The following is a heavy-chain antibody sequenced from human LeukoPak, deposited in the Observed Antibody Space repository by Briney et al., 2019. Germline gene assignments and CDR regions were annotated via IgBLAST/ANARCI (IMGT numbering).Heavy chain of an antibody. CDR2: ISAYNGNT. V-gene: IGHV1-18*04. J-gene: IGHJ4*02. CDR1: GYTFTSYG. Sequence: ASVKVSCKASGYTFTSYGISWVRQAPGRGLEWMGWISAYNGNTNYAQKLQGRVTMTTDTSTSTAYMELRSLRSDDTAVYYCARAPITMVRGVILDFDYWGQGTLVTVSS. CDR3: ARAPITMVRGVILDFDY. D-gene: IGHD3-10*01.